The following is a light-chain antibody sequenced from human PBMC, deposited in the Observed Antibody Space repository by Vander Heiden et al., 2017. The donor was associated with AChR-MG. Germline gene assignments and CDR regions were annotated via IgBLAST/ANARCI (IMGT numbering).Light chain of an antibody. V-gene: IGLV2-11*01. J-gene: IGLJ1*01. CDR2: DVT. Sequence: QSALTQPRSVSGSPGQSVTTSCTGTSSDVGGYKYVSWYQQHPGKAPKLIMYDVTKRPSGVPDRFSGSKSGNTASPTISGLQAEDEADDFCCSYAGGYLGVFGTGTTVTVL. CDR3: CSYAGGYLGV. CDR1: SSDVGGYKY.